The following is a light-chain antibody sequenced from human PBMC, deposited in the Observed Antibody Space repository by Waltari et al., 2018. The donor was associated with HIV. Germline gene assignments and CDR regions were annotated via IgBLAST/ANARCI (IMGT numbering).Light chain of an antibody. CDR1: SRDVGGYQY. J-gene: IGLJ3*02. V-gene: IGLV2-14*03. CDR2: DVS. CDR3: SSYTSTTTLVV. Sequence: QSALTQPASVSGSPGQSITISCTGTSRDVGGYQYLSWYQQHPGKAPKLMIFDVSNRPSGVSKRFSGSKSGNTASLTISGLQAEDEAHYFCSSYTSTTTLVVFGGGTKLTVL.